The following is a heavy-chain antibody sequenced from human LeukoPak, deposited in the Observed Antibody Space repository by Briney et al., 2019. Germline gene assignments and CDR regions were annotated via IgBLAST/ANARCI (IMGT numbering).Heavy chain of an antibody. J-gene: IGHJ6*03. Sequence: TSETLSLTCAVYGGSFSGYYWSWIRQPPGKGLEWIGEINHSGSTNYNPSLKSRVTISVDTSKNQFSLKLSSVTAADTAVYYCARGLVNTAMASYYYYMDVWGKGTTVTVSS. CDR2: INHSGST. CDR1: GGSFSGYY. CDR3: ARGLVNTAMASYYYYMDV. V-gene: IGHV4-34*01. D-gene: IGHD5-18*01.